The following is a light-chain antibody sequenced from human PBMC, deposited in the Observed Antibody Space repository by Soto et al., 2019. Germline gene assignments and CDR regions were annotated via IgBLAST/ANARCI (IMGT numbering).Light chain of an antibody. J-gene: IGLJ3*02. V-gene: IGLV2-14*01. CDR2: EVS. Sequence: QSVLTQPASVSGSPGQSITISCTGTSSDVGGYNYVSWYQQYPGKAPKLMIYEVSHRPSGVSNRFSGSKSANTASLTISGLQSEDEADYYCSAYTSSSRVFGGGTKLTVL. CDR1: SSDVGGYNY. CDR3: SAYTSSSRV.